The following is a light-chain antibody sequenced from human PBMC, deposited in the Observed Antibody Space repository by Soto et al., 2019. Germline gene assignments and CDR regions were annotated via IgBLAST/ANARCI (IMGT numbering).Light chain of an antibody. CDR1: SSDIGGYNY. J-gene: IGLJ3*02. Sequence: QSALTQPASVSGSPGQSITISCTGTSSDIGGYNYVSWYQQYPGKAPKLMISEVTNRPSGVSNRFSGSKSGNTASLTISGLQAEDEADYYCCSYTRTTTLVMFGGGTQLTVL. CDR3: CSYTRTTTLVM. V-gene: IGLV2-14*01. CDR2: EVT.